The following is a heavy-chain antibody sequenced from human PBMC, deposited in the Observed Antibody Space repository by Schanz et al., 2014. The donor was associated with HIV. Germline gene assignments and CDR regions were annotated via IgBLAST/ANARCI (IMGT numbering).Heavy chain of an antibody. D-gene: IGHD3-3*01. V-gene: IGHV3-30*18. J-gene: IGHJ4*02. Sequence: VQLVESGGGLVKPGGSLRVSCAASGFTFSNAWMSWVRQAPGKGLEWVAVISYDGSNKYYADSVKGRFTISRDNSKNTLYLQMNSLRAEDTAVYYCAKASESIFGVEGLDFWGQGTLVTVSS. CDR3: AKASESIFGVEGLDF. CDR1: GFTFSNAW. CDR2: ISYDGSNK.